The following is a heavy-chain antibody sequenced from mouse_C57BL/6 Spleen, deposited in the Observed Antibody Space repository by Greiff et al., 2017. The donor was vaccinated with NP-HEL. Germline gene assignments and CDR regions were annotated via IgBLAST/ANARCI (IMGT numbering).Heavy chain of an antibody. V-gene: IGHV1-19*01. CDR1: GYTFTDYY. CDR2: INPYNGGT. CDR3: ARYRSYDYDRGYYFDY. Sequence: VQLQQSGPVLVKPGASVKMSCKASGYTFTDYYMNWVKQSHGKSLEWIGVINPYNGGTSYNQKFKGKATLTVDKSSSTAYMELNSLTSEDSAVYYCARYRSYDYDRGYYFDYWGQGTTLTVSS. D-gene: IGHD2-4*01. J-gene: IGHJ2*01.